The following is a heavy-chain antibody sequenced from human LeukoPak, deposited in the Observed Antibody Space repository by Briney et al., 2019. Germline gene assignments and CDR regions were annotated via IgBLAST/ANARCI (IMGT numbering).Heavy chain of an antibody. V-gene: IGHV4-38-2*02. CDR3: ARQGRSGYEFDY. D-gene: IGHD3-22*01. CDR1: GYSISSGYY. Sequence: SETLSLTCTVSGYSISSGYYWGWIRQPPGKGLEWIGSIYHSGSTYYNPSLKSRVTISVDTSKNQFSLKLTSVTAADTAVYYCARQGRSGYEFDYWGQGTLVTVSS. J-gene: IGHJ4*02. CDR2: IYHSGST.